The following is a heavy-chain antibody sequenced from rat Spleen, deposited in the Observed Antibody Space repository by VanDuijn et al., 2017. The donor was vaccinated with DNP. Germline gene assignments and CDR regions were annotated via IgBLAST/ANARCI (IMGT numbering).Heavy chain of an antibody. V-gene: IGHV3-3*01. CDR3: ARMDYGLDY. J-gene: IGHJ2*01. D-gene: IGHD1-3*01. CDR1: GYSITSNF. Sequence: EVQLQESGPGLVKPSQSLSLTCSVTGYSITSNFWGWIRKFPGNKLEWMGYINSAGSTHYNPSLKSRISITRDTSKNQFFLQLNSVTTEDTATYYCARMDYGLDYWGQGVMVTVSS. CDR2: INSAGST.